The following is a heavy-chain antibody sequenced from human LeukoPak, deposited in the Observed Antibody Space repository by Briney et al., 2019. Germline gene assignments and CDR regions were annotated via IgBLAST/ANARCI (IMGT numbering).Heavy chain of an antibody. CDR1: GFTFSNYW. J-gene: IGHJ5*02. CDR2: IVGDGSRT. Sequence: GGSLRLSCAASGFTFSNYWMHWVRQAPEKGLVWVSRIVGDGSRTAYADSVKGRFTISRDNAKKTLYLQMNSLRAEDTAVYYCARAPKFRLVGVPKGPFDPWGQGTLVTVSS. D-gene: IGHD1-26*01. V-gene: IGHV3-74*01. CDR3: ARAPKFRLVGVPKGPFDP.